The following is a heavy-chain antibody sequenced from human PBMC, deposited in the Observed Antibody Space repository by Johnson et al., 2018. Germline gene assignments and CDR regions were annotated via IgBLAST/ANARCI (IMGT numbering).Heavy chain of an antibody. Sequence: QVQLVQSGGGVVQPGRSLRLSCAASGFTFSSYAMHWVRQAPGKGLEWVAVISYDGSNKYYEDSVKGRFTISRDKSKNTLYLQMNSLRAEDTAVYYCARDSCAYSSSCQKVAFDIWGQGTMVTVSS. V-gene: IGHV3-30-3*01. CDR1: GFTFSSYA. CDR2: ISYDGSNK. CDR3: ARDSCAYSSSCQKVAFDI. J-gene: IGHJ3*02. D-gene: IGHD6-13*01.